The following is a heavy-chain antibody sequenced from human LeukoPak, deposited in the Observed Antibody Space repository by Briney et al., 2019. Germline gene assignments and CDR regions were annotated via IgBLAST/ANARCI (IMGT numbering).Heavy chain of an antibody. D-gene: IGHD6-13*01. J-gene: IGHJ5*02. CDR2: IIPIFGTA. CDR3: ARARIAAAGTRYNWFDP. CDR1: GGTFSSYA. Sequence: SVKVSCKASGGTFSSYAISWVRQAPGQGLEWMGGIIPIFGTANYAQKFQGRVTITADESTSTAYMELSGLRSEDTAVYYCARARIAAAGTRYNWFDPWGQGTLVTVSS. V-gene: IGHV1-69*13.